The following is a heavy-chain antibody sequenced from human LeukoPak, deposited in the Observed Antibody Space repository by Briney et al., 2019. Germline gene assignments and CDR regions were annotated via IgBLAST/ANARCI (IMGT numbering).Heavy chain of an antibody. D-gene: IGHD2-2*01. CDR2: ISYDGSNK. Sequence: GRSLRLSCAASGFTFSSYAMHWVRQAPGKGLEWVSVISYDGSNKYYADSVKGRFTISRDNSKTTLYLQMNSLRAEDTAVYYCARDQLSAFVSCCQSAFDIWGQGTLVTVSS. V-gene: IGHV3-30-3*01. CDR1: GFTFSSYA. J-gene: IGHJ4*02. CDR3: ARDQLSAFVSCCQSAFDI.